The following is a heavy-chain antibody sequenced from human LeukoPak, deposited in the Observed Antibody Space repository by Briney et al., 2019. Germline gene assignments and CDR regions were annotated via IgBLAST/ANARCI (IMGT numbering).Heavy chain of an antibody. CDR2: IIPIFGTA. CDR1: GGTFSSYA. V-gene: IGHV1-69*01. CDR3: ARDIVVVPAAIRLRY. J-gene: IGHJ4*02. D-gene: IGHD2-2*02. Sequence: SVKVSCKASGGTFSSYAISWVRQAPGQGLEWMGGIIPIFGTANYAQKFQGRVTITADESTSTAYMELSSLRSEDTAVYYCARDIVVVPAAIRLRYWGQGTLVTVSS.